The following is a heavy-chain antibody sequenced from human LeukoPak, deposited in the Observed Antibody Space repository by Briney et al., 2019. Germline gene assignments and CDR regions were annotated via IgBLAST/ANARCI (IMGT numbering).Heavy chain of an antibody. CDR2: IYPGDSDT. D-gene: IGHD2-2*01. CDR3: ARHLRYCSSTSCYWNWFDP. CDR1: GYSFTNYW. V-gene: IGHV5-51*01. J-gene: IGHJ5*02. Sequence: GESLKISCKGSGYSFTNYWIGWVRQMPGKGLEWMGIIYPGDSDTRYSPSFQGQVTISADKSISTAYLQWSSLKASDTAMYYCARHLRYCSSTSCYWNWFDPWGQGTLVTVSS.